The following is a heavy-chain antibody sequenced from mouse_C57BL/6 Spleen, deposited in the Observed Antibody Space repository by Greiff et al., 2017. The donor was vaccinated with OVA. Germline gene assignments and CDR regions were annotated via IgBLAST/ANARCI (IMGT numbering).Heavy chain of an antibody. CDR3: TTDGYERFAY. V-gene: IGHV1-15*01. CDR2: IDPETGGT. Sequence: VKLQESGAELVRPGASVTLSCKASGYTFTDYEMHWVKQTPVHGLEWIGAIDPETGGTAYNQKFKGKAILTADKSSSTAYMELRSLTSEDSAVYYCTTDGYERFAYWGQGTMVTVSA. J-gene: IGHJ3*01. D-gene: IGHD2-2*01. CDR1: GYTFTDYE.